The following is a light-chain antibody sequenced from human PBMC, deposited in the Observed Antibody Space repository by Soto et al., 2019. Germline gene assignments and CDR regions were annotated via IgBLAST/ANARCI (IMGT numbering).Light chain of an antibody. J-gene: IGKJ5*01. Sequence: DIQMTQSPSSLSASVGDRVTITCRASQSISSYLNWYQQKSGEAPKLLIYAASSLQGGVPSRFSGSGSGTDFTLTISSLQPEDFATYYCQQLNSYPITFGQGTRLEIK. CDR2: AAS. CDR3: QQLNSYPIT. CDR1: QSISSY. V-gene: IGKV1-39*01.